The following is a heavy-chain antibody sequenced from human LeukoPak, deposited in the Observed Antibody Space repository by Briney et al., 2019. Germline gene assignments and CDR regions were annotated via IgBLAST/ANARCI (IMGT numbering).Heavy chain of an antibody. D-gene: IGHD2-15*01. CDR2: VYYSGST. CDR1: GGSISSYY. CDR3: ARGRRDIGIDP. V-gene: IGHV4-59*01. J-gene: IGHJ5*02. Sequence: SETLSLTCTVSGGSISSYYWSWIRQPPGKGLEWIGYVYYSGSTNYNPSLKSRVTISVDTSKNQFSLSLRSVTAADTAVYYCARGRRDIGIDPWGQGTLVTVSS.